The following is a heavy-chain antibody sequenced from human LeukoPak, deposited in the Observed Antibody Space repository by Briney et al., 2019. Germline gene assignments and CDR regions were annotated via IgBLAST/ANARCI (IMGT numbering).Heavy chain of an antibody. J-gene: IGHJ3*02. CDR2: IIPIFGTA. CDR1: GGTFSSYA. D-gene: IGHD3-3*01. CDR3: ARTYYDFWSGPRDHAFDI. Sequence: SVKVSCKASGGTFSSYAISWVRQAPGQGLEWLGRIIPIFGTANYAQKFQGRVTITTDESTSTAYMELSSLRSEDTAVYYCARTYYDFWSGPRDHAFDIWGQGTMVTVSS. V-gene: IGHV1-69*05.